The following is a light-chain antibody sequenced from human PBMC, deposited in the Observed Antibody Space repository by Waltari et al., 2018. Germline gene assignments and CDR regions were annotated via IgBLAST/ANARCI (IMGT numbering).Light chain of an antibody. Sequence: QSVLTQPPSVSGAPGQRVTIACTGSSPNLGAGYDVHWYQPLPGAAPKLLISSHTQRASGVPDRISASKSGTSASLVITGLQAEDEADYFCQSYDSSLSGIFGGGTKLTVL. J-gene: IGLJ2*01. CDR1: SPNLGAGYD. V-gene: IGLV1-40*01. CDR2: SHT. CDR3: QSYDSSLSGI.